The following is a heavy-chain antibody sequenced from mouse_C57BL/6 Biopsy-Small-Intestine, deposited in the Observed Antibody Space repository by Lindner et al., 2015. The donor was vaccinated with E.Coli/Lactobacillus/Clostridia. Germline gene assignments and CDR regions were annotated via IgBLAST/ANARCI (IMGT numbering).Heavy chain of an antibody. V-gene: IGHV10-3*01. Sequence: VQLQESGGSLVQPKGSLKLSCAASGFTFNTYAMYWIRQAPGKGLEWVARIRSKSNNYATYYADSVKDRFTISRDDSQSMLYLQMNNLKTEDTAMYYCVRALLFHVMDYWGQGTSVTVSS. CDR3: VRALLFHVMDY. CDR2: IRSKSNNYAT. D-gene: IGHD6-5*01. J-gene: IGHJ4*01. CDR1: GFTFNTYA.